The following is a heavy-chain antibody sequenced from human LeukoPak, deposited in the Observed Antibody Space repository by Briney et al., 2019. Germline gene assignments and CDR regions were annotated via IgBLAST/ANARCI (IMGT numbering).Heavy chain of an antibody. CDR3: ARVNGYSYGYDGFDP. CDR2: INPNSGGT. V-gene: IGHV1-2*02. CDR1: GYTFTGYY. J-gene: IGHJ5*02. Sequence: ASVKVSCKASGYTFTGYYMHLVRQAPGQGLEWMGWINPNSGGTNYAQKFQGRVTMTRDTSISTAYMELSRLRSDDTAVYYCARVNGYSYGYDGFDPWGQGTLVTVSS. D-gene: IGHD5-18*01.